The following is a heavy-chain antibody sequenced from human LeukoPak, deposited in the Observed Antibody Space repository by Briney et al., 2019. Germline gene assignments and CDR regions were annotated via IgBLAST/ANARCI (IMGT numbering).Heavy chain of an antibody. CDR2: INPSGGST. Sequence: ASVKVSCKAFGYTFTCNYMHWVRQAPGQGLEWMGIINPSGGSTSYAQKFQGRVTMTRDTSTSTVYMELSSLRSEDTAVYYCAFTMVRGPMDVWGKGTTVTISS. V-gene: IGHV1-46*01. J-gene: IGHJ6*04. CDR1: GYTFTCNY. CDR3: AFTMVRGPMDV. D-gene: IGHD3-10*01.